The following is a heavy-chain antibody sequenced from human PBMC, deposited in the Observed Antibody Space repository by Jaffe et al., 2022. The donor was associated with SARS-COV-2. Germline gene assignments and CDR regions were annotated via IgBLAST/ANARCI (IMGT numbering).Heavy chain of an antibody. CDR1: GFTFDDYA. V-gene: IGHV3-9*01. J-gene: IGHJ4*02. CDR3: AKGSGSGSRNYFDY. Sequence: EVQLVESGGGLVQPGRSLRLSCAASGFTFDDYAMHWVRQAPGKGLEWVSGISWNSGSIGYADSVKGRFTISRDNAKNSLYLQMNSLRAEDTALYYCAKGSGSGSRNYFDYWGQGTLVTVSS. CDR2: ISWNSGSI. D-gene: IGHD3-10*01.